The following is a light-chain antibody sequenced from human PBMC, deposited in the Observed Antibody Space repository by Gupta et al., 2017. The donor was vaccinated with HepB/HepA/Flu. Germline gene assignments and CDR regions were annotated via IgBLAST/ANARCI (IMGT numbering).Light chain of an antibody. CDR2: DAS. V-gene: IGKV3-11*01. J-gene: IGKJ4*01. Sequence: IVLTQSPATLSLSPGERATLSCRASQTISHSLAWFQQRPGQAPRLLIYDASNMATGIPARFSGSGSATDFTLTISSLEPEDFAVYYCQQRYNWPLTFGGGTKVEIK. CDR3: QQRYNWPLT. CDR1: QTISHS.